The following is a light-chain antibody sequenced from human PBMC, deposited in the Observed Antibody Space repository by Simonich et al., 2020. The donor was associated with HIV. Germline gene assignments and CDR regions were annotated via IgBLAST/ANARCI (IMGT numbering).Light chain of an antibody. Sequence: DIQMTQSPSTLSASVGDIVTITGRDSQSISSWLAWYQQKPGKAPKLLIYKASSLESGVPSRLSGSGSGKEFTLTISSLQPDDFATDYCEQYNSYSSTFGGGTKVEIK. V-gene: IGKV1-5*03. CDR2: KAS. J-gene: IGKJ4*01. CDR1: QSISSW. CDR3: EQYNSYSST.